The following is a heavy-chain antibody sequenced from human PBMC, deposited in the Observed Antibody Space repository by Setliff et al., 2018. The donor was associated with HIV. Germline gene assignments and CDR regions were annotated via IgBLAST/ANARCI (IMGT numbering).Heavy chain of an antibody. CDR3: ARGRKKTLAVSGTRYFDF. V-gene: IGHV4-34*01. CDR1: GGSFSGHS. D-gene: IGHD6-19*01. J-gene: IGHJ4*02. Sequence: PSETLSLTCAVYGGSFSGHSWTWIRQPPGKGLEWIGEINRSGTTTYDPSLKRRITISVDTSKNQFSLKLTSVTAADMGVYYCARGRKKTLAVSGTRYFDFWGQGTLVTVSS. CDR2: INRSGTT.